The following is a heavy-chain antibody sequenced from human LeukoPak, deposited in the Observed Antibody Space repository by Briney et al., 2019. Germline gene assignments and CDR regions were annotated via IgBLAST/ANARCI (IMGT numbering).Heavy chain of an antibody. Sequence: ASVKVSCKASGYTFTSHYMHWVRQAPGQGLEWMGIINPSGGSTSYAQKFQGRVTMTRDTSTSTVYMELSSLRAEDTAVYFCAKHRESFGDSCLDDFWGQGTLVTVSS. V-gene: IGHV1-46*01. D-gene: IGHD4-17*01. CDR2: INPSGGST. J-gene: IGHJ4*02. CDR3: AKHRESFGDSCLDDF. CDR1: GYTFTSHY.